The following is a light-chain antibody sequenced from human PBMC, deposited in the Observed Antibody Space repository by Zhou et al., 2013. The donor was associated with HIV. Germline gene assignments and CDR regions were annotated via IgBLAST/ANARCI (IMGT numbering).Light chain of an antibody. CDR3: MQLLHTPLT. Sequence: DVVMTQSPLSLPVTPGEPASISCRSSQSLLHSNGYNYLDWYLQKPGQSPQLLIYLGSNRASGVPDRFNGSGSGTDFTLNISRVEAEDVGVYYCMQLLHTPLTFGGGTKVEIK. CDR1: QSLLHSNGYNY. V-gene: IGKV2-28*01. CDR2: LGS. J-gene: IGKJ4*01.